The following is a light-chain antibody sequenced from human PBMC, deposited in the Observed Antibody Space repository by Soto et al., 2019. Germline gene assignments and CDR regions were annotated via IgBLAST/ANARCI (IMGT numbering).Light chain of an antibody. Sequence: EIVMTQSPATLSVSPGERDTLSCRASQSVSSNLAWYQQKPGQAPRLLVYGASTRATGIPARFSGSGSGTEFTLTISSLQFEDFAVYYCQQYNNWPVWTFGQGTKVDIK. J-gene: IGKJ1*01. V-gene: IGKV3-15*01. CDR3: QQYNNWPVWT. CDR1: QSVSSN. CDR2: GAS.